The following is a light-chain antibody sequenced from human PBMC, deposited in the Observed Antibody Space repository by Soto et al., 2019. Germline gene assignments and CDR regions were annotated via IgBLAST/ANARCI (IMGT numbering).Light chain of an antibody. V-gene: IGKV1-27*01. CDR2: AAS. Sequence: IRMTQSPSSFSASPGDRVTITCRASQGISSYLAWYQQKPGKAPKLLIYAASTLQSGVPSRFSGSGSGTDFTLTISSLQPEDVATYYCQKYNSAPWTFGQGTKVDIK. CDR3: QKYNSAPWT. J-gene: IGKJ1*01. CDR1: QGISSY.